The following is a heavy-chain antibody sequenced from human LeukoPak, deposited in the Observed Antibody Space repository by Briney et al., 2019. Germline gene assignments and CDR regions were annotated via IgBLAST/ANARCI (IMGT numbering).Heavy chain of an antibody. J-gene: IGHJ4*02. V-gene: IGHV3-30*01. CDR3: ARAYYHDSSGYPFDY. CDR1: GFTFSSYA. Sequence: GGSLRLSCAASGFTFSSYAMHWVRQASGKGLEWVAVISYDGSNKYYADSVKGRFTISRDNSKNTLYLQMNSLRAEDTAVYYCARAYYHDSSGYPFDYWGQGTLVTVSS. CDR2: ISYDGSNK. D-gene: IGHD3-22*01.